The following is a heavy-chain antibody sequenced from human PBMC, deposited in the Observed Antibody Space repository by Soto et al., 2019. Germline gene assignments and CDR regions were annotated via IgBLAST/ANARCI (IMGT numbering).Heavy chain of an antibody. V-gene: IGHV3-30*03. CDR1: GFAFGGFG. J-gene: IGHJ4*02. D-gene: IGHD3-16*01. CDR3: ARGGDVLDY. Sequence: QVQLVESGGGVVRPGKSLTLSCTGSGFAFGGFGIHWVRQTPGKGLEWLAMTSSDGSNKYLADSVKGRFTVSRDMSRTMVLLQMDNLRLEDTAVYYCARGGDVLDYWGRGALVTVSS. CDR2: TSSDGSNK.